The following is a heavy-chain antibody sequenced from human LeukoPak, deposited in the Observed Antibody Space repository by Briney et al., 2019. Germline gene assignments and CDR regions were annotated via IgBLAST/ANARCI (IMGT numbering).Heavy chain of an antibody. D-gene: IGHD3-10*01. CDR3: ATQRGYSYGSGSYYIGWFDP. J-gene: IGHJ5*02. V-gene: IGHV1-24*01. CDR1: GYTFTGYY. CDR2: FDPEDGET. Sequence: ASVKVSCKASGYTFTGYYMHWVRQAPGKGLEWMGGFDPEDGETIYAQKFQGRVTMTEDTSTDTAYMELSSLRSEGTAVYYCATQRGYSYGSGSYYIGWFDPWGQGTLVTVSS.